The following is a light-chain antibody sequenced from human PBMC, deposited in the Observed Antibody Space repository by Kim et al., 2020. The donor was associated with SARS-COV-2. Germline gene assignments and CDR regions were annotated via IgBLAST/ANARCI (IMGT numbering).Light chain of an antibody. CDR1: QSLVSGVDGLHH. CDR3: QQYHSPPWT. V-gene: IGKV4-1*01. J-gene: IGKJ1*01. CDR2: WAT. Sequence: DIVLTQSPESLAVALGEGASVTCRSSQSLVSGVDGLHHLAWYQQKPGQPPKTLFTWATNRRPGVPERFTARDSGQDYLLTITSLQADDVASYFCQQYHSPPWTFGRGTKVDIK.